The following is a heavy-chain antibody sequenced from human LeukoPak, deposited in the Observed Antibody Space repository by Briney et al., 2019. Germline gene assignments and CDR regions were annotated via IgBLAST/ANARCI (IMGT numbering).Heavy chain of an antibody. Sequence: ASVKVSCKASGYTFTGYYMHWVRQAPGQGLEWMGWINPNSGGTNYAQKFQGRVTMTRNTSISTAYMELSSLRSEDTAVYYCARRKLWGFGYFDYWGQGTLVTVSS. CDR3: ARRKLWGFGYFDY. J-gene: IGHJ4*02. V-gene: IGHV1-2*02. CDR2: INPNSGGT. D-gene: IGHD3-16*01. CDR1: GYTFTGYY.